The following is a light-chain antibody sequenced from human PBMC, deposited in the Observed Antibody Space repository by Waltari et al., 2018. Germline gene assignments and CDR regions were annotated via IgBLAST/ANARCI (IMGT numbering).Light chain of an antibody. J-gene: IGKJ1*01. Sequence: DVGMTQSPLSLPVTLGQPDSISCRSSQSLVSSDGNTYFNWFQPRPGQSPRRLLYKVSNRDSGVPDRFSGSGSGTEFTLRINRVEAEDVGVYYCMQGTHRPWTFGQGTKVEI. CDR2: KVS. CDR3: MQGTHRPWT. V-gene: IGKV2-30*01. CDR1: QSLVSSDGNTY.